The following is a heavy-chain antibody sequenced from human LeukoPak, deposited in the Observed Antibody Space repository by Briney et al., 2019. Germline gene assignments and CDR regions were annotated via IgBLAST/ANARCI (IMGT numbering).Heavy chain of an antibody. J-gene: IGHJ6*02. CDR2: MNPNSGNT. CDR1: GYTFTSYD. V-gene: IGHV1-8*01. Sequence: ASVKVSCKASGYTFTSYDINWVRQATGQGLEWMGWMNPNSGNTGYAQKFQGRVTMTRNTSISKVYMELSSLRSEDTAVYYCARAGYSSDYYYGMDVWGQGTTVTVSS. D-gene: IGHD5-18*01. CDR3: ARAGYSSDYYYGMDV.